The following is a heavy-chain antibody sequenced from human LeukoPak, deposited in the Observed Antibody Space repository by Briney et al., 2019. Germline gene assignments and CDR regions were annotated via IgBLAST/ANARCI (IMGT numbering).Heavy chain of an antibody. CDR2: IKGKTDGGTT. V-gene: IGHV3-15*01. D-gene: IGHD2-2*02. CDR1: GFTFSNAW. CDR3: SIDRGYCSSTSCYIGYYYSMDG. Sequence: GGSLRLSCTASGFTFSNAWMTWVRQAPGKGLEWVGRIKGKTDGGTTDYAAPVKGRFIISRDDSKNTLYLQMNSLKTEDTAVYYCSIDRGYCSSTSCYIGYYYSMDGWGQGTTVTVSS. J-gene: IGHJ6*02.